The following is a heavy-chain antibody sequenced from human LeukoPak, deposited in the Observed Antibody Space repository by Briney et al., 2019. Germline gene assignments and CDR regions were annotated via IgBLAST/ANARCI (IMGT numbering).Heavy chain of an antibody. CDR3: ARAKVTYYDFWSGYTYCYYMDV. J-gene: IGHJ6*03. D-gene: IGHD3-3*01. CDR2: IKQDGSEK. Sequence: GGSLRLSCAASGFTFSSYWMSWVRQALGKGLEWVANIKQDGSEKYYVDSVKGRFTISRDNAKNSLYLQMNSLRAEDTAVYYCARAKVTYYDFWSGYTYCYYMDVWGKGTTVTVSS. CDR1: GFTFSSYW. V-gene: IGHV3-7*01.